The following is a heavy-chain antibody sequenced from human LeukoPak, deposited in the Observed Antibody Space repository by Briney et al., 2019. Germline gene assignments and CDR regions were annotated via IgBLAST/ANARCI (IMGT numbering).Heavy chain of an antibody. V-gene: IGHV4-59*01. CDR3: AGAKRGYSGYGDY. D-gene: IGHD5-12*01. J-gene: IGHJ4*02. CDR2: IYYSGST. CDR1: GGSISSYY. Sequence: PSETLSLTCTVSGGSISSYYWSWIRQPPGKGLEWIGYIYYSGSTNYNPSLKSRVTISVDTSKNQFSLKLGSVTAADTAVYYCAGAKRGYSGYGDYWGRGTLVTVSS.